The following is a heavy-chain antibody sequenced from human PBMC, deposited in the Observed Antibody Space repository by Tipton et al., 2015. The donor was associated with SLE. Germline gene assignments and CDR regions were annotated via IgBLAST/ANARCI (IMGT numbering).Heavy chain of an antibody. CDR1: GGSINTYY. V-gene: IGHV4-4*07. CDR3: VVCSPSSCSYFDY. J-gene: IGHJ4*02. CDR2: IYTGGNT. Sequence: LRLSCTVSGGSINTYYWAWVRQPAGKGLEWIGRIYTGGNTKYNPSLASRVSLSVDTSRGQFFLEVRSVTAADTAVYYCVVCSPSSCSYFDYWGQGRLVTVSS. D-gene: IGHD2-2*01.